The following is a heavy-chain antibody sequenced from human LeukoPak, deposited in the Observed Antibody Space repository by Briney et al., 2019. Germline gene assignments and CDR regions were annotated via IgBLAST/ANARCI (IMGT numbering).Heavy chain of an antibody. Sequence: PSETLSLTCTVSGGSISSSSYYWGWIRQPPGKGLEWIGSIYYSGSTYYNPSLKSRVTISVDTSKNQFSLKLSSVTAADTAVYYCARAEAARPPRAFDIWGQGTMVTVSS. V-gene: IGHV4-39*01. CDR1: GGSISSSSYY. D-gene: IGHD6-6*01. CDR2: IYYSGST. CDR3: ARAEAARPPRAFDI. J-gene: IGHJ3*02.